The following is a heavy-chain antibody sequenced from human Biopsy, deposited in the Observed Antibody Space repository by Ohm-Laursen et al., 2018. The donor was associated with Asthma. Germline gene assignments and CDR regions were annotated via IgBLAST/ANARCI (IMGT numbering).Heavy chain of an antibody. V-gene: IGHV1-3*04. J-gene: IGHJ3*01. CDR1: GYNFISFA. CDR3: ARTYYDFLTGQVKDVFGV. CDR2: VNTGNGDT. D-gene: IGHD3-9*01. Sequence: ASVKVSCKVSGYNFISFAIHWVRQAPGQRLEWMGWVNTGNGDTKYSQKFQGRVTTTRDTSASTAYMELRSLRSEDTATYYCARTYYDFLTGQVKDVFGVWGQGTMVTVSS.